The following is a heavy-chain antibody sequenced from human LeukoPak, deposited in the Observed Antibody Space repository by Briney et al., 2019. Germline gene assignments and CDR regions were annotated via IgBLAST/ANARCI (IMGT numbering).Heavy chain of an antibody. CDR3: TSTLGY. J-gene: IGHJ4*02. V-gene: IGHV3-15*01. Sequence: GGSLRLSCAASGFTFSNAWLTWVRQAPGKGLEWVGRIKRKTDGGTIDYAEPVKGRFTISRGDSKNTLYLQMNSLKTEDTGVYYCTSTLGYWGQGTPVTVSS. CDR1: GFTFSNAW. CDR2: IKRKTDGGTI.